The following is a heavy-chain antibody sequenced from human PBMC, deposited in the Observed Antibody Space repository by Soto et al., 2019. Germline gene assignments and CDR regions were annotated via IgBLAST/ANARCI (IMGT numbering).Heavy chain of an antibody. CDR2: ISGSGNTI. Sequence: GGSLRLSCATSGITFSTDSMNWVRQAPGKGLEWVSYISGSGNTIYYADSVKGRFTISRDNAKNSLFLQMNSLRDEDTAVYYCARDPGGSVPSAFDIWGQGTMVTVSS. J-gene: IGHJ3*02. V-gene: IGHV3-48*02. CDR1: GITFSTDS. CDR3: ARDPGGSVPSAFDI. D-gene: IGHD2-2*01.